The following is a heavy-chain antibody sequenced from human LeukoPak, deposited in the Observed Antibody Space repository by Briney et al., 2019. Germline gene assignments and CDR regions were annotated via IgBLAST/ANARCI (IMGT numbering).Heavy chain of an antibody. Sequence: VASVKVSCKASGYTFTGYYMHWVRQAPGQGLGWMGWINPNSGGTNYAQKFQGRVTMTRDTSISTAYMELSRLRSDDTAVYYCAREHCSGGSCYSLAFDIWAKGQWSPSLQ. V-gene: IGHV1-2*02. J-gene: IGHJ3*02. CDR1: GYTFTGYY. CDR3: AREHCSGGSCYSLAFDI. CDR2: INPNSGGT. D-gene: IGHD2-15*01.